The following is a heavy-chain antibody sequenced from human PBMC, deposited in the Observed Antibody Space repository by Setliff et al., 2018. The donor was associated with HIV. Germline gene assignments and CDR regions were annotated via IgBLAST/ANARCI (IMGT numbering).Heavy chain of an antibody. D-gene: IGHD4-17*01. CDR3: ASFFVTTVTKQDY. Sequence: SETLSLTCAVYGGSFSGYYWSWNRQPPGKGLEWIGELSPSGTTRSNPSLQSRVTISLDTSNNQFSLKLTSVTAADTAMYYCASFFVTTVTKQDYWGQGTPVTVSS. J-gene: IGHJ4*02. CDR1: GGSFSGYY. CDR2: LSPSGTT. V-gene: IGHV4-34*01.